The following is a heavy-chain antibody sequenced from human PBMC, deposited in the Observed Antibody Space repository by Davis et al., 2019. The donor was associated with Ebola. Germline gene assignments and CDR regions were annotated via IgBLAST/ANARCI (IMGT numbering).Heavy chain of an antibody. D-gene: IGHD1-7*01. CDR3: ARETGNYSFDY. CDR2: IWFDGSNK. CDR1: GFTFGSFA. Sequence: GESLKISCAASGFTFGSFAMYWVRQAPGKGLERVAVIWFDGSNKYYADSVKGRFTISRDNSKNRLFLQMDRLRADDTSVYYCARETGNYSFDYWGQGIPVTVSS. J-gene: IGHJ4*02. V-gene: IGHV3-33*07.